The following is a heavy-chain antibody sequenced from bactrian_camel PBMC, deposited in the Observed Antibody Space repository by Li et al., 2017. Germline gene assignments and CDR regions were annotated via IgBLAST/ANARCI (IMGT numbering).Heavy chain of an antibody. D-gene: IGHD3*01. CDR3: AADAAQPSGCTAITAGDYDY. CDR1: RYNPTNFC. CDR2: LYTHDGRS. Sequence: VQLVESGGGTVLAGRCLRLSCTASRYNPTNFCIGWLRQTPGKELEGVAALYTHDGRSVYADSVKGRFTISQDYAKRMVYLQMNNLKPEDTGVYSCAADAAQPSGCTAITAGDYDYWGPGTQVTVS. V-gene: IGHV3S40*01. J-gene: IGHJ4*01.